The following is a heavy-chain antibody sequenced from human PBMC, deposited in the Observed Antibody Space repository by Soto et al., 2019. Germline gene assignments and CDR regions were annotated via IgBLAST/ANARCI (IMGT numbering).Heavy chain of an antibody. CDR3: SRCTVDTIVNSDWCKWFGP. D-gene: IGHD5-18*01. J-gene: IGHJ5*02. CDR1: GFTFSNYA. Sequence: EVQLLESGGGLVQPGGSLRLSCAASGFTFSNYAMSWVRQAPGKGLEWVSAVSGSGGTTYYADSVRGRFTISRNNSQNTMSLQMKSLRAEDTAIYFCSRCTVDTIVNSDWCKWFGPWGQGTLVTVSS. CDR2: VSGSGGTT. V-gene: IGHV3-23*01.